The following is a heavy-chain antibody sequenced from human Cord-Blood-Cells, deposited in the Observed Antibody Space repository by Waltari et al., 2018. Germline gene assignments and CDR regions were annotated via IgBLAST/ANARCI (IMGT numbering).Heavy chain of an antibody. CDR2: IYYSGST. CDR3: ARVWGSYFDY. J-gene: IGHJ4*02. Sequence: QVQLQESGPGLVKPSETLSLTCPVPGGSISSHYWSWIRQPPGKGLEWIGYIYYSGSTNYNPSLKSRVTISVDTSKNQFSLKLSSVTAADTAVYYCARVWGSYFDYWGQGTLVTVSS. V-gene: IGHV4-59*11. D-gene: IGHD3-16*01. CDR1: GGSISSHY.